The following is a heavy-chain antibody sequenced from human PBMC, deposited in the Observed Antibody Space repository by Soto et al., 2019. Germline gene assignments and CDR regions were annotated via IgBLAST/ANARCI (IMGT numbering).Heavy chain of an antibody. J-gene: IGHJ3*02. Sequence: GGSLRLSCAASGFTFSSYWLSWVRQAPGKGLEWVANIKQDGSEKYYVDSVKGRFTISRDNAKNSLYLQMNSLRAEDTAVYYCARDWGGTNDAFDIWGQGTMVTVSS. CDR3: ARDWGGTNDAFDI. CDR1: GFTFSSYW. D-gene: IGHD2-21*01. V-gene: IGHV3-7*01. CDR2: IKQDGSEK.